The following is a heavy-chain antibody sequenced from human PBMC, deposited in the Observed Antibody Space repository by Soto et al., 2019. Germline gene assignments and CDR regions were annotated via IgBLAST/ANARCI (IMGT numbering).Heavy chain of an antibody. CDR1: GGSISSYY. CDR2: IYYSGST. J-gene: IGHJ6*02. Sequence: SETLSLTCTVSGGSISSYYWSWIRQPPGKGLEWIGYIYYSGSTNYNPSLKSRVTISVDTSKNQFSLKLSSVTAADTAVYYCARSGYSAYYYYGMDVWGQGTTVTVSS. V-gene: IGHV4-59*01. CDR3: ARSGYSAYYYYGMDV. D-gene: IGHD3-3*01.